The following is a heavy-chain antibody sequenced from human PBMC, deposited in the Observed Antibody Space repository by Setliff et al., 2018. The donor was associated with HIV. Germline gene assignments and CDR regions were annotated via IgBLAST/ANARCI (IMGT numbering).Heavy chain of an antibody. V-gene: IGHV3-23*01. CDR2: ISRDGDNS. J-gene: IGHJ6*03. Sequence: GGSLRLSCAASSSYAMSWVRQAPGKGLEWVSSISRDGDNSHYADSVKGRFTISRDNAKNTLYLQMNSLRVEDTAVYYCARCPRYCSGSGCDPQYSHMDVWGQGTTVTVSS. D-gene: IGHD2-15*01. CDR1: SSYA. CDR3: ARCPRYCSGSGCDPQYSHMDV.